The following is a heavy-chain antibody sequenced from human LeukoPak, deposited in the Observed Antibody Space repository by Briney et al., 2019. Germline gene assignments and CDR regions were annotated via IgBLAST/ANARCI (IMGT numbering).Heavy chain of an antibody. J-gene: IGHJ4*02. V-gene: IGHV1-2*06. CDR3: ALTAPYCSSTSCYTAAVVDY. Sequence: ASVKVSCKASGYTFTGYYMHWVRQAPGQGLEWMGRINPNSGGTNYAQKFQGRVTMTRDTSISTAYTELSRLRSDDTAVYYCALTAPYCSSTSCYTAAVVDYWGQGTLVTVSS. D-gene: IGHD2-2*02. CDR1: GYTFTGYY. CDR2: INPNSGGT.